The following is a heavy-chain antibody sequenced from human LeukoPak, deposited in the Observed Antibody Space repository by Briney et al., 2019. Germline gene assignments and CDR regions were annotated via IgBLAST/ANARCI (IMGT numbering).Heavy chain of an antibody. D-gene: IGHD7-27*01. CDR2: IFSDGTT. Sequence: PGGSLRLSCAASGFTVGSSFMTWVGQAPGKGLQWVSVIFSDGTTYYTDSVKGRFTISRDNSKNTLYLQLNSLRAEDTAVYYCAKTGGPWDWGQGTLVTVSS. V-gene: IGHV3-53*01. CDR3: AKTGGPWD. CDR1: GFTVGSSF. J-gene: IGHJ4*02.